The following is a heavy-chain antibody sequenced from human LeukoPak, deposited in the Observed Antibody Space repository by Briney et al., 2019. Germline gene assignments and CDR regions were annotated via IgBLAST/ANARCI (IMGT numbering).Heavy chain of an antibody. CDR1: GGTFSSYA. CDR2: IIPIFGTA. Sequence: GASVKVSCKASGGTFSSYAISWVRQAPGQGLEWMGGIIPIFGTANYAQKFQGRVTITADESTSTAYMELSSLRSEDTAVYYCAGEGYCSGGSCYSGGFDYWGQGTLVTVSS. D-gene: IGHD2-15*01. CDR3: AGEGYCSGGSCYSGGFDY. J-gene: IGHJ4*02. V-gene: IGHV1-69*01.